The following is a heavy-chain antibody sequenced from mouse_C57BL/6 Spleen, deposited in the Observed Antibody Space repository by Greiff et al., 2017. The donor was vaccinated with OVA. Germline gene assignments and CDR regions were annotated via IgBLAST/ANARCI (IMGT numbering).Heavy chain of an antibody. J-gene: IGHJ4*01. CDR2: INPSNGGT. V-gene: IGHV1-53*01. CDR3: ARTHQPCEAMDY. CDR1: GYTFTSYW. Sequence: QVQLKQPGTELVKPGASVKLSCKASGYTFTSYWMHWVKQRPGQGLEWIGNINPSNGGTNYNEKFKSKATLTVDKSSSTAYMQLSSLTSDDSAVYYFARTHQPCEAMDYWGQGTSVTVSS.